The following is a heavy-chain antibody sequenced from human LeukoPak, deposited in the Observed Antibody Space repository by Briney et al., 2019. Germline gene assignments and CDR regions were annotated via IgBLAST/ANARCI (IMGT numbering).Heavy chain of an antibody. D-gene: IGHD4-17*01. J-gene: IGHJ4*02. CDR3: TRDSATVTTPYFDY. CDR1: GYTFTGYY. V-gene: IGHV1-2*04. Sequence: EASVKVSCKASGYTFTGYYMHWVRQAPGQGREWMGWINLNNGDTNYAQNFQGWVTMTRDTSISTAYMELSRLRSDDTAVYYCTRDSATVTTPYFDYWGQGTLVTVSS. CDR2: INLNNGDT.